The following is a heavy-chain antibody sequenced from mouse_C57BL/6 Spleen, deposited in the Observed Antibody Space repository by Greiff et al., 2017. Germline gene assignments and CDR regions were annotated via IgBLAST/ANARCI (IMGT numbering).Heavy chain of an antibody. D-gene: IGHD1-1*01. V-gene: IGHV1-53*01. CDR3: ARSPFITTACDY. CDR2: INPSNGGT. Sequence: QVQLQQPGTELVKPGASVKLSCKASGYTFTSYWMPWVKQRPGQGLEWIGNINPSNGGTNYNEKFKSKATLTVDKSSSTAYMQLSSLTSEDSAVYYCARSPFITTACDYWGQGTTLTVSS. CDR1: GYTFTSYW. J-gene: IGHJ2*01.